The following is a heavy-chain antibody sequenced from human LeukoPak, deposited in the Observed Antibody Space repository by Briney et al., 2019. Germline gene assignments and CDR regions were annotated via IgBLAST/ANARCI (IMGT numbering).Heavy chain of an antibody. CDR2: IYHSGST. V-gene: IGHV4-4*02. Sequence: SGTLSLTCAVSGGSISSSNWWSWVRQPPGKGLEWIGEIYHSGSTNYNPSLKSRVTISVDKSKNQFSLKLSSVTAADTAVYYCAREGGGSTWGYFDYWGQGTLVTVSS. J-gene: IGHJ4*02. CDR1: GGSISSSNW. D-gene: IGHD1-26*01. CDR3: AREGGGSTWGYFDY.